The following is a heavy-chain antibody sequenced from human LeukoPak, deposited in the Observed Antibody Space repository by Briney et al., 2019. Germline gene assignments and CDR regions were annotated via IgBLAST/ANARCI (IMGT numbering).Heavy chain of an antibody. CDR3: ARECGGDCGGEFDY. Sequence: PSETLSLTCTVSGGSLSSSSYYWGWIRQPPGKGLEWIGSIYYSGSTYFNSSLKSRVTISVDTSKNHFSLKLSSVTAADTAVYYCARECGGDCGGEFDYWGQGTLVTASS. CDR1: GGSLSSSSYY. J-gene: IGHJ4*02. V-gene: IGHV4-39*02. D-gene: IGHD2-21*02. CDR2: IYYSGST.